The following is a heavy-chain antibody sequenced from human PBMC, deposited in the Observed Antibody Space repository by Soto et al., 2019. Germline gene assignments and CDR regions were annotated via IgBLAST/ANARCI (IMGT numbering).Heavy chain of an antibody. Sequence: QVQLQESGPGLVKPSETLSLTCTVSGDSMSGYYWSWIRQSPGRGLEWIGYIFHSGTTNYNPSLKSRLSMSVDASKNQFSLRVTSVTAADTAIYYCARLSFGDQGNDWGQGTLVTVSS. J-gene: IGHJ4*02. D-gene: IGHD2-21*02. V-gene: IGHV4-59*01. CDR2: IFHSGTT. CDR1: GDSMSGYY. CDR3: ARLSFGDQGND.